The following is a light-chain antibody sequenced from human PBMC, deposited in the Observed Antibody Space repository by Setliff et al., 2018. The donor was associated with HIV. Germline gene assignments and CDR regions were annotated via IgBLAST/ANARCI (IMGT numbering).Light chain of an antibody. CDR3: QSSDSNTGI. CDR2: EDD. J-gene: IGLJ2*01. Sequence: NFMLIQPHSVSESPGKTVTISCTRSSGSIGSSYVQWYQLRPGSAPITIIYEDDERPSGVPDRFTGSIDSSSNSASLTISALKTEDEADYFCQSSDSNTGIFGGGTKVTVL. CDR1: SGSIGSSY. V-gene: IGLV6-57*03.